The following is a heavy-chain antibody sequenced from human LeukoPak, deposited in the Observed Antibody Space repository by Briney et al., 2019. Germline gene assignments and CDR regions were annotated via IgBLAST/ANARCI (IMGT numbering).Heavy chain of an antibody. CDR2: IYSGGST. CDR1: GFTVSSNY. V-gene: IGHV3-53*01. D-gene: IGHD1-26*01. J-gene: IGHJ5*02. Sequence: SGGSLRLSCAASGFTVSSNYMSWVRQAPGKGLEWVSVIYSGGSTYYADSMKGRFTISRDNSKNTLYLQMNSLRAEDTAVYYCAKSGSYYGWFDPWGQGTLVTVSS. CDR3: AKSGSYYGWFDP.